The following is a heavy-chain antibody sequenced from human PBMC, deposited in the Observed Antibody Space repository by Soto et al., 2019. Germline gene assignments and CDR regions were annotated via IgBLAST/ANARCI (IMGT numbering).Heavy chain of an antibody. CDR3: ARVGAAAAPGYFDH. J-gene: IGHJ4*02. D-gene: IGHD6-13*01. V-gene: IGHV4-59*01. CDR1: GGSISGYY. CDR2: MYNTGST. Sequence: SETLSLTCTVSGGSISGYYWSWIRQPPGKGLEWIGYMYNTGSTVYNPSFKSRVTISVDTSKSQFSLRLNSVTAADTAVYYCARVGAAAAPGYFDHWGQGTLVT.